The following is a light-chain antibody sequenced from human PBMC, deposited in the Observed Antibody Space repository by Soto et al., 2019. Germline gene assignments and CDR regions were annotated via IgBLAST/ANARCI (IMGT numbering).Light chain of an antibody. CDR2: KAS. Sequence: DIQMTQSPSTLSASVGDRVTITCRASQSISSWLAWYQQKPGKAPKLLIYKASSLESGVPSRLSGSGSGTEFALTISSLQPDDFATYYCQQYNSYGTFGQGTKVEIK. CDR3: QQYNSYGT. J-gene: IGKJ1*01. CDR1: QSISSW. V-gene: IGKV1-5*03.